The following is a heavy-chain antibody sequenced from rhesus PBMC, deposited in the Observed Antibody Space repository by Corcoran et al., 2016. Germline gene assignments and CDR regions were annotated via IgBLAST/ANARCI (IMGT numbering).Heavy chain of an antibody. CDR2: ISSASSYR. V-gene: IGHV3S16*01. D-gene: IGHD4-29*01. CDR1: GFTFSSYG. J-gene: IGHJ6*01. Sequence: EVQLVESGGGLVQPGGSLRLSCAASGFTFSSYGMSWVRQAPGKGLEWVSSISSASSYRYYADSVKGRLTISRDNAKNSLSLQMNSLRAEDTAVYYCTRGVSRALDSWGQGVVVTVSS. CDR3: TRGVSRALDS.